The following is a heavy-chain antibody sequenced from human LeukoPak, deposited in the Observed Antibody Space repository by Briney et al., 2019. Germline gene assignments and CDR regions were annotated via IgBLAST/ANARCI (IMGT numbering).Heavy chain of an antibody. CDR1: GGSISSYY. V-gene: IGHV4-59*01. CDR2: IYYSGST. CDR3: ARRFRPAVAPGYYFDY. J-gene: IGHJ4*02. D-gene: IGHD6-19*01. Sequence: SETLSLTCTVSGGSISSYYWSWIRQPPGKGLEWIGYIYYSGSTNYSPSLKSRVTISVDTSKNQFSLKLSSVTAADTAVYYCARRFRPAVAPGYYFDYWGQGTLVTVSS.